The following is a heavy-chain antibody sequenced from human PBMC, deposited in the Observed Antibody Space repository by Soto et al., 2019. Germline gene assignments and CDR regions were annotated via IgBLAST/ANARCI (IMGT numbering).Heavy chain of an antibody. J-gene: IGHJ6*02. Sequence: GESLKISCKGSGYSFTSYWISWVRQMPGKGLEWMGRIDPSDSYTNYSPSFQGHVTISADKSISTAYLQWSSLKASDTAMYYCARTSMQSRGYSYGHGGMDVWGQGTTVSVSS. CDR2: IDPSDSYT. CDR3: ARTSMQSRGYSYGHGGMDV. CDR1: GYSFTSYW. V-gene: IGHV5-10-1*01. D-gene: IGHD5-18*01.